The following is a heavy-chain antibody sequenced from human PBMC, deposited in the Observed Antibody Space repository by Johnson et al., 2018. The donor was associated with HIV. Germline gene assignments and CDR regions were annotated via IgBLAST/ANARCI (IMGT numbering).Heavy chain of an antibody. Sequence: QVQLVESGGGVVQPGRSLRLSCAASGFTFSSYGMHWVRQAPGKGLEWVAVIWYDGSNKYYADSVTGRFTISKDNSKNTLYLQMNSLRAEDTAVYYCAKSGYSGSYDRMGAFDIWGQGTMVTVSS. CDR2: IWYDGSNK. CDR3: AKSGYSGSYDRMGAFDI. V-gene: IGHV3-33*06. D-gene: IGHD1-26*01. J-gene: IGHJ3*02. CDR1: GFTFSSYG.